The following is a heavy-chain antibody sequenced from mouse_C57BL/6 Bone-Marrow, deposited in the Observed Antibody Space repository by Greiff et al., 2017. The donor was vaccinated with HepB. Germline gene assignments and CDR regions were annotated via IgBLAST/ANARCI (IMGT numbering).Heavy chain of an antibody. D-gene: IGHD2-4*01. CDR3: DRYDYDGY. CDR1: GFSLTSYG. J-gene: IGHJ2*01. Sequence: VQLQQSGPGLAPPSQTLSITCTVSGFSLTSYGVSWVRQPPGKGLEWLGVICGDGSTNYHSALISRLSISKDNSKSQVFLKLNSLQTDDTATYYCDRYDYDGYWGQGTTLTVSS. CDR2: ICGDGST. V-gene: IGHV2-3*01.